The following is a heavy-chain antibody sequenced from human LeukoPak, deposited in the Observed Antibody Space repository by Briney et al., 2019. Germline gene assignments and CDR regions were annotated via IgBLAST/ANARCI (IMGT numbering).Heavy chain of an antibody. V-gene: IGHV3-30*18. CDR1: GFTFSSYG. J-gene: IGHJ4*02. CDR3: AKEKKMTTVTDY. D-gene: IGHD4-17*01. Sequence: GRSLRLSCAASGFTFSSYGMHWVRQAPGKGLEWVAVISYDGSNKYYADSVKGRFTISRDNSKNTLYLQMNSLRAEDTAVYYCAKEKKMTTVTDYWGQGTLVTVSS. CDR2: ISYDGSNK.